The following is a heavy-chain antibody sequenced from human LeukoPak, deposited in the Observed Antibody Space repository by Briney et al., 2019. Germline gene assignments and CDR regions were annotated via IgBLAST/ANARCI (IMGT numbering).Heavy chain of an antibody. CDR3: VKEHSTGWPNFAS. CDR1: GFGFRVFT. D-gene: IGHD2/OR15-2a*01. CDR2: TQGRGNVQ. J-gene: IGHJ4*02. V-gene: IGHV3-30*02. Sequence: GGSLRLSCATSGFGFRVFTIHWVRQGPAKGLAWVGLTQGRGNVQRYADFVKGRFTVSRDISKNTVYLETHSLRLEDTGVYYCVKEHSTGWPNFASWGQGTLVSVSS.